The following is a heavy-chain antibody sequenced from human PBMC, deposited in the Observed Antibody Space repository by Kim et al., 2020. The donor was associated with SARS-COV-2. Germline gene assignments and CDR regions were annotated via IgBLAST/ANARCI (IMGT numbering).Heavy chain of an antibody. CDR2: INSEGSST. Sequence: GGSLRLSCVASGFTFSSYWMHWVRQAPGKGLVWVSRINSEGSSTIYADSVKGRFTISRDNAKNTLYLQMDSLRAAGTAVYYCARRNYHGMDVWGQGTTVT. J-gene: IGHJ6*02. CDR1: GFTFSSYW. V-gene: IGHV3-74*01. CDR3: ARRNYHGMDV. D-gene: IGHD1-7*01.